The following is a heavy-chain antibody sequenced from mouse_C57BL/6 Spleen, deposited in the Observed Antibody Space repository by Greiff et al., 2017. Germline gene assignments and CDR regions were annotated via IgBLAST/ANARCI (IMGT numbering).Heavy chain of an antibody. CDR3: TTGELGYFDV. CDR1: GFNIKDYY. D-gene: IGHD4-1*01. CDR2: IDPEDGDT. V-gene: IGHV14-1*01. J-gene: IGHJ1*03. Sequence: EVQLQQSGAELVRPGASVKLSCTASGFNIKDYYMHWVKQRPEQGLEWIGRIDPEDGDTEYAPKFQGKATMTADTSSNAAYLQLSGLTSEDTAVYYCTTGELGYFDVWGTGTTVTVSS.